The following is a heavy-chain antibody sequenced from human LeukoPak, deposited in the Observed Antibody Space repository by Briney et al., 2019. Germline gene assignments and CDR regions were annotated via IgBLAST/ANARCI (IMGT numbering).Heavy chain of an antibody. V-gene: IGHV4-34*01. CDR1: GGSFSGYY. Sequence: SETLSLTCAVYGGSFSGYYWSWIRQPPGKGLEWIGEINHSGSTNYNPSLKSRVTISVDTSKNQFSLKLSSVTAADTAVYYCARGDDYGDYGGQGTLVTVSS. CDR3: ARGDDYGDY. J-gene: IGHJ4*02. CDR2: INHSGST.